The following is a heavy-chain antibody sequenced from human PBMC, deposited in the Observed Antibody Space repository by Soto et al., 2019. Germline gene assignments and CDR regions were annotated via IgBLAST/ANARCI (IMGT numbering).Heavy chain of an antibody. Sequence: PGGSLRLSCAASGFTFSSYGMHWVRQAPGKGLEWVAVIWYDGSNKYYADSVKGRFTISRDNSKNTLYLQMNSLRAEDTAVYYCASDSTYDILTGHLLLDGMDVWGQGTKVTVSS. CDR3: ASDSTYDILTGHLLLDGMDV. CDR2: IWYDGSNK. V-gene: IGHV3-33*01. CDR1: GFTFSSYG. J-gene: IGHJ6*02. D-gene: IGHD3-9*01.